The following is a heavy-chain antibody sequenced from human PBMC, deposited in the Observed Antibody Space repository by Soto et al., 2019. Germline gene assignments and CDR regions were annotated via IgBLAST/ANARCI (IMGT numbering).Heavy chain of an antibody. D-gene: IGHD2-15*01. V-gene: IGHV5-51*01. CDR1: GNSFTRSW. CDR3: ARREFGGDAFDI. Sequence: LGESLKISCQGSGNSFTRSWIGWVRQMPGKGLECMGIIYPGDSDTRYSPSIEGQVTISADRSTSTAYLQWSSLKASDTAIYYCARREFGGDAFDIWGQGTAVTVSS. J-gene: IGHJ3*02. CDR2: IYPGDSDT.